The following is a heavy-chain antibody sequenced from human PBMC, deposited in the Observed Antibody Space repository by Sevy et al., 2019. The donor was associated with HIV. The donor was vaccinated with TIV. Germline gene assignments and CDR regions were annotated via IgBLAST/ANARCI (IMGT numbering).Heavy chain of an antibody. D-gene: IGHD2-8*02. CDR1: GDSICRDNTA. Sequence: SQTLSLTCAISGDSICRDNTAWNWIRQSPSRGLEWLGRTFYRSKWRNDYAVSVRSRITISPDTSKNQLSLQLNSVTPEDTAVYYCVRGYWADGMDVWGQGSTVTVSS. CDR2: TFYRSKWRN. J-gene: IGHJ6*02. V-gene: IGHV6-1*01. CDR3: VRGYWADGMDV.